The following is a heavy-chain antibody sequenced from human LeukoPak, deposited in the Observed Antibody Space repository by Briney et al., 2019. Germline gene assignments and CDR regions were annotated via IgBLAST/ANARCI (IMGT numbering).Heavy chain of an antibody. CDR3: ARGRGHSY. CDR2: IREDGSDT. Sequence: PGGSLRPSCAVSGFTFSSHWMSWVRQVPGKGLEWVANIREDGSDTYYVDSAKGRFTISRDNAKNSLYLQMNSLRAEDTAVYYCARGRGHSYWGQGTLVTVSS. CDR1: GFTFSSHW. J-gene: IGHJ4*02. D-gene: IGHD5-12*01. V-gene: IGHV3-7*04.